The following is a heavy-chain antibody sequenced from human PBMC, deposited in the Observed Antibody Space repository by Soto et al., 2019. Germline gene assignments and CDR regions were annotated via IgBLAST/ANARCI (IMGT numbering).Heavy chain of an antibody. Sequence: QVQLQESGPGLLRPSETLSLTCAVSGASVGSRAHHWSWIRQTPGKGLEWIAYVHYSGNTKSNPLLETRVTVSMERAGTLISLWLSCGTAADTAISDCVTESYQTDDYHKIDWGQGTLVTVSS. J-gene: IGHJ4*02. CDR1: GASVGSRAHH. V-gene: IGHV4-61*08. D-gene: IGHD3-16*01. CDR2: VHYSGNT. CDR3: VTESYQTDDYHKID.